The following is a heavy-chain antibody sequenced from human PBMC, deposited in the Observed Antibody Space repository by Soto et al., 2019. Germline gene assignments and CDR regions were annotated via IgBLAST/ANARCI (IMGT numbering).Heavy chain of an antibody. D-gene: IGHD1-1*01. V-gene: IGHV3-23*01. CDR1: GFTFSSYA. CDR2: ISGSGASA. J-gene: IGHJ4*02. Sequence: GGSLRLSCAASGFTFSSYAMSWVRQAPGKGLDWVSTISGSGASADYADSVKGRFTISRDNSKNTLSLQMDGLRAEDTGVYYCAKDLWNQHYFDSWGQGTLVTVSS. CDR3: AKDLWNQHYFDS.